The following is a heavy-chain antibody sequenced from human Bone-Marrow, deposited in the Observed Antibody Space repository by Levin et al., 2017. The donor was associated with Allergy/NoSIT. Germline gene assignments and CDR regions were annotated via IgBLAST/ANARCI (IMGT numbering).Heavy chain of an antibody. CDR2: VYYNGST. J-gene: IGHJ6*02. CDR3: AREEGIAVAGGFYYYGMDV. Sequence: PSETLSLTCTVSGGSVSRNSYYWGWIRQSPGTGLQWLGNVYYNGSTHYNPSFKSRVTISVDTSTDQFSLKLNSVTAADTAVYYCAREEGIAVAGGFYYYGMDVWGQGTTVIVSS. V-gene: IGHV4-39*07. D-gene: IGHD6-19*01. CDR1: GGSVSRNSYY.